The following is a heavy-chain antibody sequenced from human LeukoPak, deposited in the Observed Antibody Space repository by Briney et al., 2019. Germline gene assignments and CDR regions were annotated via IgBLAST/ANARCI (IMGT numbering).Heavy chain of an antibody. CDR2: ISSSSSTI. V-gene: IGHV3-48*01. J-gene: IGHJ4*02. Sequence: GSLRLSCAASGFTFSSHSMNWVRQAPGKGLEWVSYISSSSSTIYYADSVKGRFTISRDNAKNSLYLQMNSLIAEDTAVYYCARGAYYYEDWGQGTLVTVSS. D-gene: IGHD3-22*01. CDR1: GFTFSSHS. CDR3: ARGAYYYED.